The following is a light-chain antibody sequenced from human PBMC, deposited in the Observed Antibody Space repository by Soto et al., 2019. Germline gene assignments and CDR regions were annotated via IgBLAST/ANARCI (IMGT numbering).Light chain of an antibody. V-gene: IGKV3D-15*01. J-gene: IGKJ5*01. CDR1: QSVSNN. CDR2: GAS. CDR3: QQYNHWPIT. Sequence: EVVMTQSPDTLSVSPGERATLSCRASQSVSNNLAWYLQKPGQAPRLLIYGASIRASGIPARFSGSGSGTEFTLSISSLQSADSAVYYCQQYNHWPITFGQGTRLEIK.